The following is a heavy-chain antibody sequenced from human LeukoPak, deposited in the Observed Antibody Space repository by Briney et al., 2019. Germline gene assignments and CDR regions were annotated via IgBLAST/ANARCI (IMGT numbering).Heavy chain of an antibody. CDR1: GFSFSSYN. CDR3: VRGGNYRFDY. J-gene: IGHJ4*02. CDR2: ITTSSTYT. D-gene: IGHD1-26*01. V-gene: IGHV3-21*01. Sequence: GGSLRLSCEASGFSFSSYNMDWVRQTPGKGLEWISSITTSSTYTFYADSVKGRFTISRGNARNSLYLQMHSLRGEDTAVYYCVRGGNYRFDYWGQGTPVTVSS.